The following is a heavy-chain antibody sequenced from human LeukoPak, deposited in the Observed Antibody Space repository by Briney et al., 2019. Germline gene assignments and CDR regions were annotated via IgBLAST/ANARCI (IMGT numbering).Heavy chain of an antibody. CDR1: GYTLTGYY. Sequence: AASVKVSCKASGYTLTGYYMHWVRQAPGQGLEWMGWINPNSGDTIYPQKFQGRVTMTRDTSISTAYMELNRLYSDDTAVYYCARGGSSGYYYFLDYWGQGTLVTVSS. D-gene: IGHD3-22*01. CDR2: INPNSGDT. J-gene: IGHJ4*02. V-gene: IGHV1-2*02. CDR3: ARGGSSGYYYFLDY.